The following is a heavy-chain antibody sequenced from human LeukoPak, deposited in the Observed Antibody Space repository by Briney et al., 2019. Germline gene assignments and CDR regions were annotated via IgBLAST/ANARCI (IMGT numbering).Heavy chain of an antibody. Sequence: PGRSLRLSCAASGFTFSSYGMHWVRQAPGQGLEWMGWINPNSGGTNYAQKFQGRVTMTRDTSISTAYMELSRLRSDDTAVYYCARVRARAYSGYEPPGYWGQGTLVTVSS. D-gene: IGHD5-12*01. CDR2: INPNSGGT. CDR1: GFTFSSYG. J-gene: IGHJ4*02. V-gene: IGHV1-2*02. CDR3: ARVRARAYSGYEPPGY.